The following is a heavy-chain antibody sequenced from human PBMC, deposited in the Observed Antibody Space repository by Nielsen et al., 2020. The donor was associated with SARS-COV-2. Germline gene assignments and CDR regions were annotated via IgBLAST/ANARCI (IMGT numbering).Heavy chain of an antibody. CDR1: GFTVSNYA. J-gene: IGHJ2*01. Sequence: GGSLKLSCAPSGFTVSNYAMNWVRQAPGKGLDWVSAISGSGDSTYYADSVKGRFTISRDNSNNRLILQMNSLRAEDTAVYYCARSPYGRYGYYHYFDLWGRGTLVTVSS. V-gene: IGHV3-23*01. D-gene: IGHD5-18*01. CDR2: ISGSGDST. CDR3: ARSPYGRYGYYHYFDL.